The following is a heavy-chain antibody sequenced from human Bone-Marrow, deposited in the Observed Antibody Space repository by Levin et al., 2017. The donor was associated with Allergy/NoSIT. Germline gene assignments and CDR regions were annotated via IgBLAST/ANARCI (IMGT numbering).Heavy chain of an antibody. D-gene: IGHD6-13*01. CDR1: GFTFSTYS. CDR2: ISSSSSYI. CDR3: ARAHGGHSSTWTY. V-gene: IGHV3-21*01. Sequence: GGSLRLSCAASGFTFSTYSMHWVRQAPGKGLEWVSSISSSSSYIYYADSVKGRFTISRDNAKNSLSLQMNSLRVDDTAVYYCARAHGGHSSTWTYWGQGTLVTVSS. J-gene: IGHJ4*02.